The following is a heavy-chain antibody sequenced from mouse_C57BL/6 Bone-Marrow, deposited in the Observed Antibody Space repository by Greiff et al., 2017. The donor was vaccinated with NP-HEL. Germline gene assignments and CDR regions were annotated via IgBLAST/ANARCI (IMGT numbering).Heavy chain of an antibody. Sequence: EVKLVESGGDLVKPGGSLKLSCAASGFTFSSYGMSWVRQTPDKRLEWVATIGSGGSYTYYPDSVKGRFTISRDNAKNTLYLQMSSLKSEDTAMYYCARHGNWYFDVWGTGTTVTVSS. CDR1: GFTFSSYG. J-gene: IGHJ1*03. V-gene: IGHV5-6*01. CDR2: IGSGGSYT. CDR3: ARHGNWYFDV. D-gene: IGHD1-1*02.